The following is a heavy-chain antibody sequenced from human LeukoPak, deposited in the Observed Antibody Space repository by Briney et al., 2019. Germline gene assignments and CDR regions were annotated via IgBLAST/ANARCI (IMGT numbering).Heavy chain of an antibody. CDR3: AKDGFDYYDSSGYYYFDY. D-gene: IGHD3-22*01. Sequence: PGGSLRLSCAASGFSFSIYPMSWVRQAPGKGLQWVSAISGGGSSTYYADSVKGRFTISRDNSKNTLYLQMNSLRAEDTAVYYCAKDGFDYYDSSGYYYFDYWGQGTLVTVSS. V-gene: IGHV3-23*01. J-gene: IGHJ4*02. CDR1: GFSFSIYP. CDR2: ISGGGSST.